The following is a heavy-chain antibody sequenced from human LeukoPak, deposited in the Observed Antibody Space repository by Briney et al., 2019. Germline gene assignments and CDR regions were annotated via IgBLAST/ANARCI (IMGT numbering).Heavy chain of an antibody. D-gene: IGHD6-25*01. CDR3: ARDTNWQRDY. CDR2: ISTSSDQR. Sequence: EASVKVSCKASGYTFTSFGIAWVRQAPGQGLEWVGWISTSSDQRRYAHMLQDRVTMTTDTSTSTAYMELRSLRSGDAGVYYCARDTNWQRDYWGQGTLVTVSS. V-gene: IGHV1-18*01. CDR1: GYTFTSFG. J-gene: IGHJ4*02.